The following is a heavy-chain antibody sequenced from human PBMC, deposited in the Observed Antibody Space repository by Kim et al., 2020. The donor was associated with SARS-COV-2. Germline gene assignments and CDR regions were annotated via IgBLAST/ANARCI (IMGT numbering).Heavy chain of an antibody. J-gene: IGHJ6*02. CDR3: AGTGVPYAMDV. Sequence: SYADSVKGRFTISRDNAKNTLYLQMNSLRAEDTAVYYCAGTGVPYAMDVWGQGTTVTVSS. D-gene: IGHD2-8*01. V-gene: IGHV3-74*01.